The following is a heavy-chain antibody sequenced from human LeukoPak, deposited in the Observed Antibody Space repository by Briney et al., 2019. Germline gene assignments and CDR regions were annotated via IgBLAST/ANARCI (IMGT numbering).Heavy chain of an antibody. V-gene: IGHV4-59*12. Sequence: SETLSLTCTVSGGSISSYYWSWIRQPPGKGLEWIGYIYYSGSTNYNPSLKSRVTISVDRSKNQFSLKLSSVTAAGTAVYYCARVTELYYFDYWGQGTLVTVSS. J-gene: IGHJ4*02. D-gene: IGHD1-1*01. CDR3: ARVTELYYFDY. CDR2: IYYSGST. CDR1: GGSISSYY.